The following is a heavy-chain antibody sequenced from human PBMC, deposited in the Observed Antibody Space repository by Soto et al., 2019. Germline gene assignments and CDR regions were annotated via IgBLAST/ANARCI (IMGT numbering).Heavy chain of an antibody. CDR3: ARTPPDISRYSPVYWYFDL. CDR1: GGTFSSYA. CDR2: IIPIFGTA. D-gene: IGHD3-22*01. J-gene: IGHJ2*01. V-gene: IGHV1-69*01. Sequence: QVQLVQSGAEVKKPGSSVKVSCKASGGTFSSYAISWVRQAPGQGLEWMGGIIPIFGTANYAQKLQGRVTITADESTSTAYMELSILRSEDTAVYYCARTPPDISRYSPVYWYFDLWGRGTLVTVSS.